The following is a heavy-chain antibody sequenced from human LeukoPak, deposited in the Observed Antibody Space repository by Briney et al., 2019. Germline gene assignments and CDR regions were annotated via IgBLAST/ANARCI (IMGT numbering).Heavy chain of an antibody. CDR3: AKLGYSSGWYDFQIDAFDF. D-gene: IGHD6-19*01. J-gene: IGHJ3*01. Sequence: PGGSLRLSCAASGFTFSSSAMTWVRQAPGKGLEWVAVISYDGSNKFYADSVKGRFTISRDNSQSTLYLQMNSLRAEDTAVYYWAKLGYSSGWYDFQIDAFDFWGQGTMVTVSS. CDR1: GFTFSSSA. V-gene: IGHV3-30*18. CDR2: ISYDGSNK.